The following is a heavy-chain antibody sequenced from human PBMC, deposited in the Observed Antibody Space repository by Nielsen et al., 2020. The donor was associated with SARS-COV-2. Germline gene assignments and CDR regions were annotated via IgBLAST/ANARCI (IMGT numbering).Heavy chain of an antibody. CDR1: GFTVSSNY. CDR2: VYSGDTT. CDR3: ARGGLTILRYFDWPLLD. J-gene: IGHJ4*02. Sequence: GGSLRLSCTASGFTVSSNYMSWVRQAPGKGLEWVSIVYSGDTTYYPGSVKGRFTISRENAKNSLYLQMNSLRAGDTAVYYCARGGLTILRYFDWPLLDWGQGTLVTVSS. D-gene: IGHD3-9*01. V-gene: IGHV3-53*01.